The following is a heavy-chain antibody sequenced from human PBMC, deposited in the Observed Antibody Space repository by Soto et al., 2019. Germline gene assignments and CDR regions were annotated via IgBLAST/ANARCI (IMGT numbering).Heavy chain of an antibody. Sequence: SNAIAWVRQKPGKGLEWMGLIYPGDSDIRYSPSFEGQVTISVDKSISTAYLQWSSLKASDTAMYFCARSQALAYWGQGTLVTVSS. CDR2: IYPGDSDI. V-gene: IGHV5-51*01. CDR3: ARSQALAY. J-gene: IGHJ4*02. D-gene: IGHD2-21*01. CDR1: SNA.